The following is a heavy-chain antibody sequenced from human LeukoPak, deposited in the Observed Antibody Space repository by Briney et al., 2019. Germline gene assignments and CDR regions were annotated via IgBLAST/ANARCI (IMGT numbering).Heavy chain of an antibody. Sequence: SSETLSLTCTVSGGSISSSSYYWGWIRQPPGKGLEWIGSIYYSGSTYYNPSLKSRVTISVDTSKNQFSLKLSSVTAADTAVYYCARRPRQLVLDYWGQGTLVTVSS. CDR3: ARRPRQLVLDY. CDR2: IYYSGST. J-gene: IGHJ4*02. CDR1: GGSISSSSYY. V-gene: IGHV4-39*01. D-gene: IGHD6-13*01.